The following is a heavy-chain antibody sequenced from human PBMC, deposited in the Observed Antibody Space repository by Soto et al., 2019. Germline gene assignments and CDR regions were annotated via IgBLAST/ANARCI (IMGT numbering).Heavy chain of an antibody. D-gene: IGHD3-10*01. Sequence: QVQLQESGPGLVKPSETLSLNCTVSSDSIINYYWRWIRQPPGKRLEWFGCFHYLGNTNYNPSLKSRVIISVDTSKNQSSLNLRSVTAADTAVYYCARHRGYGSGSYSPLDYGMDVWGQGTTVTVSS. CDR2: FHYLGNT. V-gene: IGHV4-59*08. CDR1: SDSIINYY. CDR3: ARHRGYGSGSYSPLDYGMDV. J-gene: IGHJ6*02.